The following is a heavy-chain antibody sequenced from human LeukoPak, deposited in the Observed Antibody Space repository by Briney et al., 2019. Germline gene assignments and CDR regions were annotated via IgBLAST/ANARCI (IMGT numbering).Heavy chain of an antibody. CDR1: GFTFDDYA. CDR3: ARGSGIVSMWDYFDY. D-gene: IGHD3-10*02. CDR2: ISWNSGHI. Sequence: SLRLSCAASGFTFDDYAMHWVRQAPGKGLEWVSGISWNSGHIGYADSVKGRFTISRDNAKNSLYLQMNSLRAEDTAVYYCARGSGIVSMWDYFDYWGQGTLVTVSS. J-gene: IGHJ4*02. V-gene: IGHV3-9*01.